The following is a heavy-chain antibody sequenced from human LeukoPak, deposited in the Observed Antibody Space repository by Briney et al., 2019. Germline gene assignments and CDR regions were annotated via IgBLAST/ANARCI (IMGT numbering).Heavy chain of an antibody. CDR1: GGSISSYY. CDR3: ARGRRLTVGGGFDY. CDR2: IYYSGST. D-gene: IGHD4-23*01. J-gene: IGHJ4*02. Sequence: PSETLSLTCTVSGGSISSYYWSWIRQPPGKGLEWIGYIYYSGSTNYNPSLKSRVTISVDTSKNQFSLKLSSVTAAETAVYYCARGRRLTVGGGFDYWGQGTLVTVSS. V-gene: IGHV4-59*08.